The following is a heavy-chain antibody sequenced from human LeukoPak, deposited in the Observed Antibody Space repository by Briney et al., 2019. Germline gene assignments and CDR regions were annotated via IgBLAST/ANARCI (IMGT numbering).Heavy chain of an antibody. CDR1: GGTFSSYT. D-gene: IGHD3-3*01. CDR2: IIPILGIA. V-gene: IGHV1-69*02. Sequence: GSSVKVSCKASGGTFSSYTISWVRQAPGQGLEWMGRIIPILGIANYAQKFQSRVTITADKSTSTAYMEMSSLRSEDTAVYYCAGEYEFYGMDVWGQGTTVTVSS. CDR3: AGEYEFYGMDV. J-gene: IGHJ6*02.